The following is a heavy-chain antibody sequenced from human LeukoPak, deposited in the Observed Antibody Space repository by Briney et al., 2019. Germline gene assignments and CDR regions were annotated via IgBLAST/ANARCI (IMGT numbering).Heavy chain of an antibody. CDR3: ARVGYSGWDFDY. D-gene: IGHD5-12*01. Sequence: PGGSLRLSCAASGFSFSSYWMSWVRQAPGKGLEWVANISEDGREIYYVDSVKGRFTISRDNAKNSLYLQMNSLRDEDTAVYFCARVGYSGWDFDYWGQGTLVTVSS. CDR2: ISEDGREI. J-gene: IGHJ4*02. CDR1: GFSFSSYW. V-gene: IGHV3-7*01.